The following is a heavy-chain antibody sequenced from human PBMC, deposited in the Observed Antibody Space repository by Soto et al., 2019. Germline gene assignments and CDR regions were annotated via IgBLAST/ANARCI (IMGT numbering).Heavy chain of an antibody. CDR2: IYSGGST. J-gene: IGHJ5*02. D-gene: IGHD1-7*01. CDR3: ARYACPLSMELRCGWFDP. V-gene: IGHV3-66*01. Sequence: GSLRLSCAASGFTVSSNYMSWVRQAPGKGLEWVSVIYSGGSTYYADSVKGRFTISRDNSKNTLYLQMNSLRAEDTAVYYCARYACPLSMELRCGWFDPWGQGTLVTVSS. CDR1: GFTVSSNY.